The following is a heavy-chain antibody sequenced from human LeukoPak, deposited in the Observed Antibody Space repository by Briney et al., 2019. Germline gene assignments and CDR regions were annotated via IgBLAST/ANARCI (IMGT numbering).Heavy chain of an antibody. CDR1: GFNFYNSG. Sequence: GGSLRLSCAASGFNFYNSGMHWVRQAPGKGLEWVAAISFDGTNINYGDSVKGRCTISRDNSKNTLYLQMNSLRAEDTAVYYCAKDVGLEYFDWSLPDYWGQGTLVSVSS. J-gene: IGHJ4*02. V-gene: IGHV3-30*18. D-gene: IGHD3-9*01. CDR3: AKDVGLEYFDWSLPDY. CDR2: ISFDGTNI.